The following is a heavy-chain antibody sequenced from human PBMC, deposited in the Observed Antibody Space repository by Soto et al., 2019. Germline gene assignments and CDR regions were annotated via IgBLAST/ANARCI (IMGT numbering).Heavy chain of an antibody. Sequence: QVQLVQSGAEVKKPGSSVKVSCKASGGTFSSYAISWVRQAPGQGLEWMGGIIPIFGTANYAQKFQGRVTITADESTSTAYMELSSLRSEDTAVYYCARNGDDFWSGYKMNCFDPWGQGTLVTVSS. D-gene: IGHD3-3*01. CDR1: GGTFSSYA. CDR2: IIPIFGTA. V-gene: IGHV1-69*12. J-gene: IGHJ5*02. CDR3: ARNGDDFWSGYKMNCFDP.